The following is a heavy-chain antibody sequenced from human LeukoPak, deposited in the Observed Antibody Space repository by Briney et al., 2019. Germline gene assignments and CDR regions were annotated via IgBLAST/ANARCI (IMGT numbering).Heavy chain of an antibody. CDR3: ARDLRGSSSWYDY. J-gene: IGHJ4*02. Sequence: SVKVSCKASGGTFSSYAISWVRQAPGQGLEWMGRIIPILGIVNYAQKFQGRVTITADKSTSTAYMELSSLRSEDTAVYYCARDLRGSSSWYDYWGQGTLVTVSS. CDR1: GGTFSSYA. V-gene: IGHV1-69*04. CDR2: IIPILGIV. D-gene: IGHD6-13*01.